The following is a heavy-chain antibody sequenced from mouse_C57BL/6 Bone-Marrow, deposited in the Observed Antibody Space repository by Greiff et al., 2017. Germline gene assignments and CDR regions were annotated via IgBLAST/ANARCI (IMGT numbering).Heavy chain of an antibody. D-gene: IGHD1-1*01. Sequence: VQLQQPGAELVMPGASVKLSCKASGYTFTSYWMRWVKPRPGQGLEWIGNINPSNGGTNYNEKFTSKATLTVDKSSSTAYMQLSSLTSEDSAVYYCARSGSTTVVADDWGKGTTLTVSS. CDR2: INPSNGGT. J-gene: IGHJ2*01. V-gene: IGHV1-53*01. CDR1: GYTFTSYW. CDR3: ARSGSTTVVADD.